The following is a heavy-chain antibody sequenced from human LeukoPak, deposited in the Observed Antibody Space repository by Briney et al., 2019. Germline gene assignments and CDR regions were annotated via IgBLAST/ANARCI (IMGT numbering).Heavy chain of an antibody. V-gene: IGHV3-15*01. Sequence: GGSLRLSCAASGFTFSNAWMSWVRQAPGKGLEWVGRIKSKTDGGTTDYAAPVKGRFTISRDDSKNTLYLQMNSLKTEDTAVYYCTTAVAAADYHFDYWGQGTLVTVSS. CDR2: IKSKTDGGTT. CDR1: GFTFSNAW. J-gene: IGHJ4*02. CDR3: TTAVAAADYHFDY. D-gene: IGHD6-13*01.